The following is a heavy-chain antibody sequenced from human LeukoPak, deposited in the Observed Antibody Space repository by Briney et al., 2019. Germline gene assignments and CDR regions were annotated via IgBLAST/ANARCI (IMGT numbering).Heavy chain of an antibody. CDR1: GFTFSSYA. Sequence: PGRSLRLSCAASGFTFSSYAMHWVRQAPGKGLEWVSVIYRGGSTYYADSVKGRFTMSRDNSKNTVYLQMDSLRAEDTAVYYCARDRGAAAGNWGQGTLVTVSS. V-gene: IGHV3-53*01. D-gene: IGHD6-13*01. CDR3: ARDRGAAAGN. J-gene: IGHJ4*02. CDR2: IYRGGST.